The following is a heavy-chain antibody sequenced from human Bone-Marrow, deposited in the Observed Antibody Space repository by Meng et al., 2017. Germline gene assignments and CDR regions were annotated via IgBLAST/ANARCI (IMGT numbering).Heavy chain of an antibody. CDR1: GGSFSDYY. CDR2: INHSGST. J-gene: IGHJ4*02. V-gene: IGHV4-34*01. Sequence: QVQLKQWGAGLLKPSEPLSLTCVVSGGSFSDYYWSWIRQPPGKGLEWIGEINHSGSTNYNPSLESRATISVDTSQNNLSLKPSSVTAADSAVYYCARGPTTMAHDFDYWGQGTLVTVSS. D-gene: IGHD4-11*01. CDR3: ARGPTTMAHDFDY.